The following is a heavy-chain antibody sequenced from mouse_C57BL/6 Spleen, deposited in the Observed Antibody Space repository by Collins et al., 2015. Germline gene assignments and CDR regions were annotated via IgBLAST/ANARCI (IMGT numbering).Heavy chain of an antibody. CDR3: ARLAFDY. CDR1: GCTFTDYY. Sequence: GCTFTDYYMNWVKQSHGKSLEWIGDINPNNGGTSYNQKFKGKATLTVDKSSSTAYMELRSLTSEDSAVYYCARLAFDYWGQGTTLTVSS. CDR2: INPNNGGT. V-gene: IGHV1-26*01. J-gene: IGHJ2*01.